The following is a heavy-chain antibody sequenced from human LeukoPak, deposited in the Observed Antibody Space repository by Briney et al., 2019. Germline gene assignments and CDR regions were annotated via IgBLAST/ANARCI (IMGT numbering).Heavy chain of an antibody. CDR2: INSDGSST. J-gene: IGHJ4*02. CDR3: ASGTIFGVVPFDY. V-gene: IGHV3-74*01. CDR1: GFTFSSYW. Sequence: QPGGSLRLSCAASGFTFSSYWMHWVRQAPGKGLMWVSRINSDGSSTSYADSVKGRFTISRDNAKNTLYLQMNSLRAEDTAVYYCASGTIFGVVPFDYWGQGTLVTVSS. D-gene: IGHD3-3*01.